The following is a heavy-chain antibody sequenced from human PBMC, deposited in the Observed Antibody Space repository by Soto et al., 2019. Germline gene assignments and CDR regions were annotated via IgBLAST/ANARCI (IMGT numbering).Heavy chain of an antibody. CDR2: ISSSSSNI. Sequence: GSLRLSCAASGFTFSSYSMNWVRQAPGTGLEWVSYISSSSSNIYYADSVKGRFTISRDNAKNSLYLQMNSLRAADTAVYYCARGYYDSSGYSTGAQHWGQGTLVTVS. J-gene: IGHJ1*01. CDR3: ARGYYDSSGYSTGAQH. CDR1: GFTFSSYS. V-gene: IGHV3-48*01. D-gene: IGHD3-22*01.